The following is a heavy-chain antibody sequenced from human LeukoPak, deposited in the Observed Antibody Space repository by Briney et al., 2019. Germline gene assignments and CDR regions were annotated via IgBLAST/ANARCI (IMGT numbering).Heavy chain of an antibody. CDR2: INLNSGDT. Sequence: ASVKVSCTPSGYSFTGYYMHWMRQAPGQRLERMGWINLNSGDTNYAEKFPGRVTMTRDTSISTAYVELSRLRYDDTAVYDCASWAGGNAPVASFDYWGQGTLVTVSS. CDR1: GYSFTGYY. D-gene: IGHD1-14*01. V-gene: IGHV1-2*02. CDR3: ASWAGGNAPVASFDY. J-gene: IGHJ4*02.